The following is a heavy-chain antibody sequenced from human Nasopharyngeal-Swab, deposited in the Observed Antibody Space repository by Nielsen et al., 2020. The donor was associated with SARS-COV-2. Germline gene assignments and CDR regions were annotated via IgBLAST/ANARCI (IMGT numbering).Heavy chain of an antibody. CDR3: ARELELPHYYYGMDV. CDR1: GYTFTTYD. Sequence: ASVKVSCKASGYTFTTYDFNWVRQATGQGLEWMGWMNPNSGNTGYAQKFQGRVTMTRNTSISTAYMELSSLRSEDTAVYYCARELELPHYYYGMDVWGQGTTVTVSS. V-gene: IGHV1-8*01. J-gene: IGHJ6*02. CDR2: MNPNSGNT. D-gene: IGHD1-7*01.